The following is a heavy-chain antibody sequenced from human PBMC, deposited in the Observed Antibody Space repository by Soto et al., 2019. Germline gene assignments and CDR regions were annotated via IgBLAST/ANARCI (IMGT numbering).Heavy chain of an antibody. V-gene: IGHV3-30*18. CDR1: GFTFSSYG. D-gene: IGHD6-13*01. Sequence: GGSLRLSCAASGFTFSSYGMHWVRQAPGKGLEWVAVISYDGSNKYYADSVKGRFTISRDNSKNTLYLQMNSLRAEDTAVYYCAKVLGWQQLVGYYYYGMDVWGQGTTVTVSS. J-gene: IGHJ6*02. CDR3: AKVLGWQQLVGYYYYGMDV. CDR2: ISYDGSNK.